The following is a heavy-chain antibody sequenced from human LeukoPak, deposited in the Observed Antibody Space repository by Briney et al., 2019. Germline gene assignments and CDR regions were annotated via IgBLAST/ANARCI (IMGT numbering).Heavy chain of an antibody. J-gene: IGHJ4*02. Sequence: NLGESLKISCKSSGYSFTSYWIGWVRQMPGKGLEWMGIIYPGDSDTRYSPSFQGQDTISADKSISTAYLQWSSLKASDTAMYYCARAERLVPNYYDSSGYYYALAYWGQGTLVTVSS. CDR3: ARAERLVPNYYDSSGYYYALAY. CDR2: IYPGDSDT. D-gene: IGHD3-22*01. V-gene: IGHV5-51*01. CDR1: GYSFTSYW.